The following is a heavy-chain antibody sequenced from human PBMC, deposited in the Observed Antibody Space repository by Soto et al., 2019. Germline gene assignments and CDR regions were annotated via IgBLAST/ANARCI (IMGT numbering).Heavy chain of an antibody. V-gene: IGHV3-30-3*01. CDR1: GFTFSIYV. CDR2: MAYDGNRE. D-gene: IGHD1-26*01. CDR3: ARVGGSFYGSWDS. Sequence: QVQLGESGGGVVQPGRSLRLSCAASGFTFSIYVMHWVRQAPGKGLEWVAVMAYDGNREYYGDSVKGRLFVSRDNSKNTLYLQMNSLRPEDTAVYYCARVGGSFYGSWDSWGQGVLVTVSS. J-gene: IGHJ4*02.